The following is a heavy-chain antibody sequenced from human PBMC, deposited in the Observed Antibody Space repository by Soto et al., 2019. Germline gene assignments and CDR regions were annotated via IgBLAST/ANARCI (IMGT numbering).Heavy chain of an antibody. D-gene: IGHD2-21*01. CDR2: IYWDDDK. J-gene: IGHJ4*02. CDR3: ARLVAAGITYYFHS. V-gene: IGHV2-5*02. CDR1: AFSLSTSGVG. Sequence: QITLKESGPTLVKPTQTLTLTCTFSAFSLSTSGVGVGWIRQPPGKALEWLTFIYWDDDKRYSPSRKSRLTLTKDTSKNQVVLTMTNMDPVDTATYYCARLVAAGITYYFHSWGQGTLVTVSS.